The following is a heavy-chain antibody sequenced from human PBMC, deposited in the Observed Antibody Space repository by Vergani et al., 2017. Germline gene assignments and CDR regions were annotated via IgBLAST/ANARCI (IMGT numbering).Heavy chain of an antibody. J-gene: IGHJ3*02. Sequence: EVQLVESGGGLVKSGGSLRLSCAASGFSFSIYTMNWVRQGPGKGLEWVSGISWNSGAVDYADSVRGRFTISRDNAKNSLFLEMNSLRAEDTAVYHCARPSAPGDYDALDIWGQGTMVTVSS. CDR1: GFSFSIYT. D-gene: IGHD4-17*01. V-gene: IGHV3-21*01. CDR2: ISWNSGAV. CDR3: ARPSAPGDYDALDI.